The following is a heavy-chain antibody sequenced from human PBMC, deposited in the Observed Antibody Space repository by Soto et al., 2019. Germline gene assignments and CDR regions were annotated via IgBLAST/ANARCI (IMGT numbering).Heavy chain of an antibody. Sequence: EVQLVESGGGLVQPGGSLRLSCAVSGFTFSDYWMRWVRQAPGKGLEWVANISRDGNGKYYVDSVKGRFTISRDNAKNYLNLPLNSQRAEHTAVDYCAKCLGSSGGYSPWYAFDIWGQGTLVTVSS. CDR3: AKCLGSSGGYSPWYAFDI. V-gene: IGHV3-7*01. CDR2: ISRDGNGK. CDR1: GFTFSDYW. J-gene: IGHJ3*02. D-gene: IGHD6-19*01.